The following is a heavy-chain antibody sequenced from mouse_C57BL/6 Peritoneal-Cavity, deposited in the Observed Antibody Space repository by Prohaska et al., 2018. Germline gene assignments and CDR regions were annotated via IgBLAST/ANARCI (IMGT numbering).Heavy chain of an antibody. CDR2: IYPGSGST. CDR1: GYTFTSYW. Sequence: QVQLQQPGAELVKPGASVKMSCKASGYTFTSYWITWVKQRPGQGLEWIGDIYPGSGSTNYNEKFKSKATLTVDTSSSTAYMQLSSRTSEDSAVYYCARIYYYGSSYAMDYWGQGTSVTVSS. V-gene: IGHV1-55*01. D-gene: IGHD1-1*01. CDR3: ARIYYYGSSYAMDY. J-gene: IGHJ4*01.